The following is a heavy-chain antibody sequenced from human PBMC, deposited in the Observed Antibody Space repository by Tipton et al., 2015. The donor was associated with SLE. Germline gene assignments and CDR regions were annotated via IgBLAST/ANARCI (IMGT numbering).Heavy chain of an antibody. Sequence: TLSLTCTVSGVSIRSSSYYWGWIRQPPGKGLDWIGTILDGGYTYYNPSLKSRVPISVDTSKNQFSLRLSSVTAADAAVYYCATHVAESPWASTKDIYYFDSWGQGTLVTVSS. D-gene: IGHD1-14*01. CDR1: GVSIRSSSYY. CDR3: ATHVAESPWASTKDIYYFDS. CDR2: ILDGGYT. V-gene: IGHV4-39*01. J-gene: IGHJ4*02.